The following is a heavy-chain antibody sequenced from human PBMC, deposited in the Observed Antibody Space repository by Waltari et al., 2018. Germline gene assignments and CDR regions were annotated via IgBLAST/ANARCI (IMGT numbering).Heavy chain of an antibody. CDR3: ARGTTPPDYGGNSDTFGYYYYGMDV. CDR2: MNPNSGNT. J-gene: IGHJ6*02. CDR1: GYTFTSYD. Sequence: GYTFTSYDINWVRQATGQGLEWMGWMNPNSGNTGYAQKFQGRVTMTRNTSISTAYMELSSLRSEDTAVYYCARGTTPPDYGGNSDTFGYYYYGMDVWGQGTTVTVSS. V-gene: IGHV1-8*01. D-gene: IGHD4-17*01.